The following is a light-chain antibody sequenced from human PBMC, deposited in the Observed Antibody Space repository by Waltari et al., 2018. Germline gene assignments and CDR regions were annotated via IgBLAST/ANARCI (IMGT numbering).Light chain of an antibody. CDR1: ISDVGGYNL. V-gene: IGLV2-14*03. CDR2: DVD. CDR3: NSYTSANTLL. Sequence: QSALTQPASVSASPGQSITIFCTGTISDVGGYNLVSWYQQYPGKAHQLILYDVDNRASGISSRFSGSKSGNTASLTISGLQPEDEADYYCNSYTSANTLLFGGGTRLTVL. J-gene: IGLJ2*01.